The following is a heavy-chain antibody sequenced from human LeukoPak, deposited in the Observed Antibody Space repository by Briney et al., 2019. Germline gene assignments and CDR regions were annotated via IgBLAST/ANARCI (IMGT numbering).Heavy chain of an antibody. Sequence: PGGSLRLSCAASGFTFSSYSMNWVRQAPGKGLEWVSSISSSSSYIYYADSVKGRFTISRDNAKNSLYLQMNSLRAEDTAVYYCARDKKGPRGLELRVPNWFDPWGQGTLVTVSS. J-gene: IGHJ5*02. V-gene: IGHV3-21*01. D-gene: IGHD1-7*01. CDR2: ISSSSSYI. CDR1: GFTFSSYS. CDR3: ARDKKGPRGLELRVPNWFDP.